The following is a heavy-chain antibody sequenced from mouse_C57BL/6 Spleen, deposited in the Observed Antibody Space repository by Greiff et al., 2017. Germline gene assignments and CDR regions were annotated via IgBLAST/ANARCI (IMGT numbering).Heavy chain of an antibody. CDR3: ARRGYGSSYGYFDV. Sequence: QVHVKQPGAELVTPGASVKLSCKASGYTFTSYWMHWVKQRPGQGLEWIGEIDPSDSYTNYNQKFKGKSTLTVDKSSSTAYMQLSSLTSEDSAVYYCARRGYGSSYGYFDVWGTGTTVTVSS. CDR2: IDPSDSYT. J-gene: IGHJ1*03. CDR1: GYTFTSYW. V-gene: IGHV1-69*01. D-gene: IGHD1-1*01.